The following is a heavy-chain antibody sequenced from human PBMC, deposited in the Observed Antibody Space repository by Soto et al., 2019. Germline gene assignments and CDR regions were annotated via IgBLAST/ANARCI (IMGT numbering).Heavy chain of an antibody. CDR2: ISYDGSNE. V-gene: IGHV3-30*18. CDR3: AKAKGFYDFWSGYYRYGMDV. D-gene: IGHD3-3*01. CDR1: GLPFSSFV. J-gene: IGHJ6*02. Sequence: PVGSLSLSCVTSGLPFSSFVMHLVRPAPGKGLEWVAVISYDGSNEYYADSVKGRFTISRDNSNNTLYLQMNSLRTEDTAVYYCAKAKGFYDFWSGYYRYGMDVWGQGTTVNVSS.